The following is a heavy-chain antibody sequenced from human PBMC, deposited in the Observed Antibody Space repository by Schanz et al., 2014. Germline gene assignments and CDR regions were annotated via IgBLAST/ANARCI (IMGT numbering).Heavy chain of an antibody. CDR3: TRGSGSRSYGWYYDS. J-gene: IGHJ4*02. CDR2: INSDGSSA. Sequence: EVQLVESGGFFFPPFFSLRLSCAASGFPFSSYWMHWVRQAPGKGLVWISRINSDGSSASYADSVKGRFTISRDNAKNTLYLQMNSVRAEDSAVYYCTRGSGSRSYGWYYDSWGQGTLVTVSS. CDR1: GFPFSSYW. V-gene: IGHV3-74*01. D-gene: IGHD3-10*01.